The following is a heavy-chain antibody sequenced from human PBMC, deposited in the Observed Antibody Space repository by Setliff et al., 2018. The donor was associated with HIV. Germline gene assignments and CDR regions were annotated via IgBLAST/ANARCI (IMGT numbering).Heavy chain of an antibody. Sequence: GGSLRLSCAASGFTFSSYAMHWVRQAPGKGLEWVAVISYDGSNKYYADSVKGRFTISRDNSKNTLYLQMNSLRAEDTAVYYCARDPPGSGFHLDYWGQGTLVTVSS. CDR3: ARDPPGSGFHLDY. D-gene: IGHD5-12*01. CDR1: GFTFSSYA. V-gene: IGHV3-30*04. CDR2: ISYDGSNK. J-gene: IGHJ4*02.